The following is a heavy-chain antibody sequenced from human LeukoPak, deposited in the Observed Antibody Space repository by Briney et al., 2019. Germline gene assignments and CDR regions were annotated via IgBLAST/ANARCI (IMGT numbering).Heavy chain of an antibody. CDR2: INHSGST. CDR3: ARGRTRSQPILLWFRELSA. CDR1: GASFSGYY. D-gene: IGHD3-10*01. Sequence: SETLSLTCAVYGASFSGYYWSWIRQPPGKGLEWIGEINHSGSTNYNPSLKSRVTISVDTSKNQFSLKLSSVTAADTAVYYCARGRTRSQPILLWFRELSAWGQGTLVTVSS. V-gene: IGHV4-34*01. J-gene: IGHJ5*02.